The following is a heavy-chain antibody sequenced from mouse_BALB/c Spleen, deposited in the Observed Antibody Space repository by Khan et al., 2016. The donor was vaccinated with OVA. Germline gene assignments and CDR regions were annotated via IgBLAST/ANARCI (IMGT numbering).Heavy chain of an antibody. CDR1: GFSLTSYG. CDR3: ARHGYYGNYGPYFDV. Sequence: QVQLKQSGPGLVAPSQSLSITCTISGFSLTSYGVHWVRQPPGKGLEWLVVIWSDGHTTYNSALKSRLSTSKDNSKSQAFLKMNSLQTDDTAMYYCARHGYYGNYGPYFDVWGAGTTVTVSS. V-gene: IGHV2-6-1*01. J-gene: IGHJ1*01. CDR2: IWSDGHT. D-gene: IGHD2-1*01.